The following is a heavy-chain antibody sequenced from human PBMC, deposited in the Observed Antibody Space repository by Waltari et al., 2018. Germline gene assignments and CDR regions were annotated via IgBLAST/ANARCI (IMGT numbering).Heavy chain of an antibody. D-gene: IGHD2-8*01. CDR2: IYYSGST. CDR3: ARHPAMTIMLWYFDL. CDR1: GGSISSSSYS. Sequence: QLQLQESGPGLVKPSETLSLTCTVSGGSISSSSYSWGWIRQPPWKWLEWIGSIYYSGSTYYNPSLKSRVTISVDTSKNQFSLKLSSVTAADTAVYYCARHPAMTIMLWYFDLWGRGTLVTVSS. J-gene: IGHJ2*01. V-gene: IGHV4-39*01.